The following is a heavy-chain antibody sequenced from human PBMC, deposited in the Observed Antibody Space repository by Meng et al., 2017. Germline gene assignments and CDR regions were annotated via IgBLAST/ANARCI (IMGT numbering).Heavy chain of an antibody. CDR1: GFTFSSYA. V-gene: IGHV3-30*01. D-gene: IGHD3-10*01. J-gene: IGHJ4*02. CDR3: ASMGY. Sequence: QGQLVESVGGVVQPGRSLRLSCAASGFTFSSYAMHWVRQAPGKGLEWVAVISYDGSNKYYADSVKGRFTISRDNSKNTLYLQMNSLRAEDTAVYYCASMGYWGQGTLVTVSS. CDR2: ISYDGSNK.